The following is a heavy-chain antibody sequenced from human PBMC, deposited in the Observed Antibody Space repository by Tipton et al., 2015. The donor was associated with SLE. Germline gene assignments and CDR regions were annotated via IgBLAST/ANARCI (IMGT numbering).Heavy chain of an antibody. V-gene: IGHV4-34*01. CDR1: GGSFSGYS. J-gene: IGHJ4*02. Sequence: TLSLTCAVYGGSFSGYSWTWIRQPPGKGLEWIGEINHSGSTNYNPSLKSRVTISVDTSKNQFSLKLSSVTAADTAVYYCARGRILDYWGQGTLVTVSS. D-gene: IGHD2-15*01. CDR3: ARGRILDY. CDR2: INHSGST.